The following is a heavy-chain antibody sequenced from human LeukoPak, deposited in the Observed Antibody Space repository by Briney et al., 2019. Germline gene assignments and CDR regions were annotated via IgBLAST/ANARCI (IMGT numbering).Heavy chain of an antibody. J-gene: IGHJ4*02. V-gene: IGHV3-48*04. Sequence: GGSLRLSCAASGFTFSSYGMHWVRQAPGKGLEWVSYISWSSSTIYYADSVKGRFTNSRDNAKSSLYLQMSSLRAEDTAVYYCARENPYYNFSSGYYLDYGGQGTLVTVSS. CDR2: ISWSSSTI. D-gene: IGHD3-3*01. CDR1: GFTFSSYG. CDR3: ARENPYYNFSSGYYLDY.